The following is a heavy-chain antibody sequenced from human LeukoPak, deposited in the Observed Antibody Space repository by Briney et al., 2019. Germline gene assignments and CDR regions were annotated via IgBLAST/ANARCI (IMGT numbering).Heavy chain of an antibody. V-gene: IGHV3-11*01. CDR2: ISNSGNTI. Sequence: GGSLRLSCAVSGFIFSGYYMTWIRQAPGKGLEWIAYISNSGNTIYYTDSVRGRFTISRENAKNSLYLQMNSLRAGDTAVYYCARDSAPTVRFAFDIWGQGTMVTVSS. J-gene: IGHJ3*02. CDR1: GFIFSGYY. D-gene: IGHD4-11*01. CDR3: ARDSAPTVRFAFDI.